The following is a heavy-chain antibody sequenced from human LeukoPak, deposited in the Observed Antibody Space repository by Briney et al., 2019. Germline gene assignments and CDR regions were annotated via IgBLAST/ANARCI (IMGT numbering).Heavy chain of an antibody. CDR1: GFIFSASD. Sequence: GGSLRLSCVASGFIFSASDMHWVRQTAGKGLEWVAVISDDGTYKYYADSVEGRFTISRDNDKSTVFLQLNSLRPDDTAIYYCASVPRRGIGGPNLSFRNWGPGNLVTVSS. D-gene: IGHD2-8*01. CDR2: ISDDGTYK. J-gene: IGHJ4*02. V-gene: IGHV3-30*03. CDR3: ASVPRRGIGGPNLSFRN.